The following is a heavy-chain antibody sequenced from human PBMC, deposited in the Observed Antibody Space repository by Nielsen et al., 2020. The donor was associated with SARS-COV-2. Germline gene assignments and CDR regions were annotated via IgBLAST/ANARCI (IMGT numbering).Heavy chain of an antibody. CDR3: ARDMVDSGYDFDY. Sequence: GESLKISCAASGFIVSNNYMSWVRQAPGKGLEWVSVMYSAGTTYYADSVKGRFTISRDNSKNTLYLQMNSLRAEDTAVYYCARDMVDSGYDFDYWGQGTLVTVSS. CDR2: MYSAGTT. CDR1: GFIVSNNY. J-gene: IGHJ4*02. V-gene: IGHV3-53*01. D-gene: IGHD5-12*01.